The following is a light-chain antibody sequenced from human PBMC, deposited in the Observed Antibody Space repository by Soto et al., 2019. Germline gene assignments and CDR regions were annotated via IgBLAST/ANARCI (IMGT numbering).Light chain of an antibody. CDR3: CSYARTYVE. Sequence: QSVLTQPRSVSGSPGQSVTISCTGISSDVGGYSYVSWYQQHPGKAPKLIIYDVDQRPSGVPDRFSGSKSGNTASLTISGLQAEDEADYYCCSYARTYVELGGGTKLTVL. J-gene: IGLJ3*02. V-gene: IGLV2-11*01. CDR1: SSDVGGYSY. CDR2: DVD.